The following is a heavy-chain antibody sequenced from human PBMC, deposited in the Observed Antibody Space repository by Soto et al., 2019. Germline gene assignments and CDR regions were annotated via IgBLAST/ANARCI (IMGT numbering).Heavy chain of an antibody. Sequence: QVQLVQSGAEVKKPGASVKVSCKASGYTFTNFHMHWVRQAPGQGLEWMGIINPSGRSISYAQKFQGSVTMTRDTSTSTVYMELSSLRSEDTAVYYCARDGSSGMDVWGQGTTVTVSS. J-gene: IGHJ6*02. CDR2: INPSGRSI. CDR3: ARDGSSGMDV. V-gene: IGHV1-46*01. CDR1: GYTFTNFH.